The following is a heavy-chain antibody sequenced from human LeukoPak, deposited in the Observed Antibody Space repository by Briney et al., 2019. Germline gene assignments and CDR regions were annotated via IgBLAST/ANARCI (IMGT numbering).Heavy chain of an antibody. D-gene: IGHD5-18*01. J-gene: IGHJ4*02. V-gene: IGHV4-39*01. CDR3: ASIKKVDTSIDY. Sequence: PSETLSLTCTVSGGSISSSSYYWGWIRQPPGKGLEWIGSIYYSGSTYYNPSLKSRVSISKDASKNQFSLKVSSVTAADTAVYYCASIKKVDTSIDYWGQGTLVTVSS. CDR1: GGSISSSSYY. CDR2: IYYSGST.